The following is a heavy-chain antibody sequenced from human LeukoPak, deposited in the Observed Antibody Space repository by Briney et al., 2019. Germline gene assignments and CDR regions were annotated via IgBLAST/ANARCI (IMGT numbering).Heavy chain of an antibody. V-gene: IGHV4-34*01. CDR1: GGSFSGYY. D-gene: IGHD5-12*01. J-gene: IGHJ4*02. Sequence: SETLSLTCAVYGGSFSGYYWSWIRQPPGKGLEWSGEINHSGSTNYNPSLKSRITISVDTSKNQFSPKLSSVTAADTAVYYCARVGAKRLDYWGQGTLVTVSS. CDR3: ARVGAKRLDY. CDR2: INHSGST.